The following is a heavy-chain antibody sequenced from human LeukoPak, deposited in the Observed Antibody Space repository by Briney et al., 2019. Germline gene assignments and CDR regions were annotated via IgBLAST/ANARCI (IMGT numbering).Heavy chain of an antibody. Sequence: SETLSLTCTVSGGSISNYYWSWIRQPPGKGLEWIGYIYYSGSTNYNPSLKSRVTISVDTSKNQFSLKLSSVTAADTAVYYCAGTTAMVTPPDYWGQGTLVTVSS. J-gene: IGHJ4*02. CDR2: IYYSGST. D-gene: IGHD5-18*01. CDR3: AGTTAMVTPPDY. CDR1: GGSISNYY. V-gene: IGHV4-59*01.